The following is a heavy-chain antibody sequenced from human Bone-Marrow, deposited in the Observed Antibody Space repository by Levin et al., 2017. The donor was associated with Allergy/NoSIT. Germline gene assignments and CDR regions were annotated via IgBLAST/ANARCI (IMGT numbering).Heavy chain of an antibody. J-gene: IGHJ4*02. D-gene: IGHD5-24*01. CDR1: GFTFSSHT. CDR3: ARTNSRDGYNYFFDS. CDR2: IRSSNGNV. V-gene: IGHV3-21*01. Sequence: PGESLKISCEASGFTFSSHTMNWVRQAPGKGLEWVSFIRSSNGNVYYADSVRGRFTISRDNAKNSLYLEMHSLRADDTGVYYCARTNSRDGYNYFFDSWGQGILVTVSS.